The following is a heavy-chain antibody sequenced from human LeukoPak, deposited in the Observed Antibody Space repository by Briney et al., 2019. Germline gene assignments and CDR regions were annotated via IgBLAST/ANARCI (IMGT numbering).Heavy chain of an antibody. J-gene: IGHJ6*02. CDR1: GGSVSSGSYY. CDR2: IHYSGST. Sequence: SETLSLTCTVSGGSVSSGSYYWSWLRQPPGKGLEWIGNIHYSGSTNYDPSLKSRVTISIDTSKNQFSLKLSSVTAADTAVYYCARDWGLAVAPYGMDVWGQGTTVTVSS. V-gene: IGHV4-61*01. D-gene: IGHD6-19*01. CDR3: ARDWGLAVAPYGMDV.